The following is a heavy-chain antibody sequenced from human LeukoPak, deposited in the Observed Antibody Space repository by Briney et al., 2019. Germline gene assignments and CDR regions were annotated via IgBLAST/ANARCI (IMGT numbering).Heavy chain of an antibody. Sequence: GGSLRLSCAASGFTFSVYWMTWVRQAPGKGLEWVANIKQDGSEKYYVDSVKGRFTISRDNAKNSLYLQVNSLRVEDTAAYYCARGRNCTGTSCSISFYYYMDVWGKGTTVTVSS. CDR1: GFTFSVYW. J-gene: IGHJ6*03. V-gene: IGHV3-7*01. CDR3: ARGRNCTGTSCSISFYYYMDV. D-gene: IGHD2-2*01. CDR2: IKQDGSEK.